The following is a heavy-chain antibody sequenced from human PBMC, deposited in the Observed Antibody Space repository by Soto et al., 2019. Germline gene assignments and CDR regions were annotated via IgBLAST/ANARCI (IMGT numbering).Heavy chain of an antibody. V-gene: IGHV2-5*02. CDR3: AHILDGAFFDH. CDR2: VYWDDDK. J-gene: IGHJ4*02. D-gene: IGHD3-3*02. Sequence: ESGPTLVNPTHTLTLTCTFSGFSLSTSGMGVGWIRQPPGKALEWLALVYWDDDKRYSPSLKSRLTITKDTSKNQVVLTMTYMDHVDTATYYCAHILDGAFFDHFGQGTLLTLSS. CDR1: GFSLSTSGMG.